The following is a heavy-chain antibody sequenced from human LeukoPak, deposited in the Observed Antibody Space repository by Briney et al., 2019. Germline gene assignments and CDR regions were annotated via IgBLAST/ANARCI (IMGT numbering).Heavy chain of an antibody. CDR2: ISGSGGST. V-gene: IGHV3-23*01. D-gene: IGHD3-22*01. CDR3: AKNYDSSGYRYYYYGMDV. CDR1: GFTFSSNA. Sequence: GGSLRLSCAASGFTFSSNAMSWVRQAPGKGLEWVSAISGSGGSTYYADSVKGRFTISRDNSKNTLYLQMNSLRAEDTAVYYCAKNYDSSGYRYYYYGMDVWGQGTTVTVSS. J-gene: IGHJ6*02.